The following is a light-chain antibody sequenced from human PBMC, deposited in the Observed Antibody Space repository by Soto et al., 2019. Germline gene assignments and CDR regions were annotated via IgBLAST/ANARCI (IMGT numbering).Light chain of an antibody. CDR2: EVS. CDR1: SSDVGTYNY. V-gene: IGLV2-14*01. J-gene: IGLJ1*01. CDR3: SSYAGSNTLYV. Sequence: QSVLTQPASVSGSPGQSITISCTGTSSDVGTYNYVSWYQHHPGKAPKLIIYEVSNRPSGVSNRFSGSKSGSTASLTISGLQAEDEADYYCSSYAGSNTLYVFGTGTKVTVL.